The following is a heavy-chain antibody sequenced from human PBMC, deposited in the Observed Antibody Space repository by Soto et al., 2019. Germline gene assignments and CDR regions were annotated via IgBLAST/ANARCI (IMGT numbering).Heavy chain of an antibody. V-gene: IGHV3-30-3*01. D-gene: IGHD3-3*01. J-gene: IGHJ4*02. CDR3: ARDRRILEWLFDY. CDR2: ISYDGSNK. CDR1: GFTFSSYA. Sequence: QVQLVESGGGVVQPGRSLRLSCAASGFTFSSYAMHWVRQALGKGLEWVAVISYDGSNKYYADSVKGRFTISRDNSKNTLYLQMNSLRAEDTAVYYCARDRRILEWLFDYWGQGTLVTVSS.